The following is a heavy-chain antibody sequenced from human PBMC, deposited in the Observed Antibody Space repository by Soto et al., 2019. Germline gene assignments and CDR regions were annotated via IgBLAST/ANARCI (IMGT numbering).Heavy chain of an antibody. CDR3: AAQAVPVYWFDP. CDR1: GGSISSYY. D-gene: IGHD6-19*01. J-gene: IGHJ5*02. V-gene: IGHV4-59*01. CDR2: IYYSGST. Sequence: SETLSLTCTVSGGSISSYYWSWIRQPPGKGLEWIGYIYYSGSTNYNPSLKSRVTISVDTSKNQFSLKLSSVTAADTAVYYCAAQAVPVYWFDPWGQGTLVTVSS.